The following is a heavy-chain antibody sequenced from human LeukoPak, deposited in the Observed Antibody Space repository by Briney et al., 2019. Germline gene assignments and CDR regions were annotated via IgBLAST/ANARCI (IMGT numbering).Heavy chain of an antibody. Sequence: PGGSLRLSCAASGFTFSSYAMHWVRQAPGKGLERVAVISYDGSNKYYADSVKGRFTISRDNSKNTLYLQMNSLRAEDTAVYYCARESSLVGALPYFDYWGQGTLVTVSS. CDR1: GFTFSSYA. CDR3: ARESSLVGALPYFDY. CDR2: ISYDGSNK. J-gene: IGHJ4*02. V-gene: IGHV3-30-3*01. D-gene: IGHD1-26*01.